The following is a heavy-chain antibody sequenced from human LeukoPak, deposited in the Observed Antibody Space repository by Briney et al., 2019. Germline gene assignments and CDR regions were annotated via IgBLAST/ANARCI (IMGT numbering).Heavy chain of an antibody. CDR2: IIPIFGTA. V-gene: IGHV1-69*06. CDR1: GGTFSSYA. D-gene: IGHD6-13*01. CDR3: AGGYSSSWYPG. Sequence: VASVKVSCKASGGTFSSYAISWVRQAPGQGLEWMGGIIPIFGTANYAQKFQGRVTITADKSTSTAYMELSSLRSEDTAVYYCAGGYSSSWYPGWGQGTLVTVSS. J-gene: IGHJ4*02.